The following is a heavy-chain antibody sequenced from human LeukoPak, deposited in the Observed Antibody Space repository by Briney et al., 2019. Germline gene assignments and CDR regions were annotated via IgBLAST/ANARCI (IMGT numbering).Heavy chain of an antibody. V-gene: IGHV3-23*01. Sequence: GGSLRLSCAASGFTFSSYAMSWVRQAPGKGLEWVSAISGSGGSTYYADSVKGRFTISRDNSKNTLYLQMNSLRAEDTAVYYCARERTDILTGYYIDYWGQGTLVTVSS. D-gene: IGHD3-9*01. CDR2: ISGSGGST. J-gene: IGHJ4*02. CDR1: GFTFSSYA. CDR3: ARERTDILTGYYIDY.